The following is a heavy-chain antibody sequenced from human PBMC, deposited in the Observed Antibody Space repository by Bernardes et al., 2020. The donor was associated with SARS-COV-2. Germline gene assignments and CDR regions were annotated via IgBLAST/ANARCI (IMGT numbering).Heavy chain of an antibody. V-gene: IGHV4-61*02. CDR1: GDSISSDNYY. CDR2: IYFRGST. J-gene: IGHJ4*02. D-gene: IGHD3-10*01. CDR3: AREVVTLVRGIVPYHFDH. Sequence: TLSLTCTVSGDSISSDNYYWSWIRQPAGKGLEWIGRIYFRGSTNYNPSLKSRVTISVDTSNNQFSLKLSSVTAADTAVYYCAREVVTLVRGIVPYHFDHWGQGTLVTVSS.